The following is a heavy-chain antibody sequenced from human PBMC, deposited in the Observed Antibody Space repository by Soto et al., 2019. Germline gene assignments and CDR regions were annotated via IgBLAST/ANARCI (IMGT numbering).Heavy chain of an antibody. V-gene: IGHV5-10-1*01. CDR2: IDPSDSYT. CDR1: GYSFTSYW. J-gene: IGHJ3*02. Sequence: GESLKISCKGSGYSFTSYWISWVRQMPGKGLEWRGRIDPSDSYTNYSPSFQVHVTISADKSISTAYLQWRSLKASDTAMYYSARHESHSDAFDIWGQGTMVTVSS. D-gene: IGHD2-15*01. CDR3: ARHESHSDAFDI.